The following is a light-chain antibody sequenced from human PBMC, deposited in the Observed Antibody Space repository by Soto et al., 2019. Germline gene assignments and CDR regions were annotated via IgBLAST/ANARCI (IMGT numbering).Light chain of an antibody. CDR3: QQYNTWTLT. CDR1: QSVSNN. Sequence: EIVMTQSPATLSVSPGERAALSCRASQSVSNNFAWYQQKPGQAPRLLIYDASTRATGIPARFSGSGSGTEFTLTISSLQSEDFAVYYCQQYNTWTLTFGPGTKVDIK. CDR2: DAS. V-gene: IGKV3-15*01. J-gene: IGKJ3*01.